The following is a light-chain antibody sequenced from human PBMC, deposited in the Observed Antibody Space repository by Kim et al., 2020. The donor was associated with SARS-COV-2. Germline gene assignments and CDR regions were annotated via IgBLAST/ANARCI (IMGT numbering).Light chain of an antibody. Sequence: SSELTQDPAVSVALGQTVRITCQGDSLRSYYASWYQQKPGQAPLPVIYGKNNRPSGIPDRFSGSSSGNTASLTITGAQAEDEADYYCNSRDSSGNPLYVF. CDR3: NSRDSSGNPLYV. CDR2: GKN. CDR1: SLRSYY. J-gene: IGLJ1*01. V-gene: IGLV3-19*01.